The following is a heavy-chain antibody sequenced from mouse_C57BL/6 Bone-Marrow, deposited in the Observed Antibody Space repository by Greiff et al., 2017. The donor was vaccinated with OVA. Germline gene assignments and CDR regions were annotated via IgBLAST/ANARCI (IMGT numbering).Heavy chain of an antibody. D-gene: IGHD1-1*01. CDR3: ARRGYGSSFYYAMDY. CDR2: ISNGGGST. CDR1: GFTFSDYY. V-gene: IGHV5-12*01. J-gene: IGHJ4*01. Sequence: EVQVVESGGGLVQPGGSLKLSCAASGFTFSDYYMYWVRQTPEKRLEWVAYISNGGGSTYYPDTVKGRFTISRDNAKNTLYLQMSRLKSEDTAMYYCARRGYGSSFYYAMDYWGQGTSVTVSS.